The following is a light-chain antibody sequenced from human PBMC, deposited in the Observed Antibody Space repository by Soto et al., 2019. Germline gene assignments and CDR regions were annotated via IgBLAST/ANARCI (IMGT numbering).Light chain of an antibody. CDR1: QSISIN. CDR3: HQYDSWPPYT. CDR2: GAS. Sequence: EIVMTQSPATLSVSPGERATLSCRASQSISINLAWYQQKLGQAPRLLIYGASTRATDIPARFSGSGSGTEFTLTISSLQSEDYAIYYCHQYDSWPPYTFG. V-gene: IGKV3-15*01. J-gene: IGKJ2*01.